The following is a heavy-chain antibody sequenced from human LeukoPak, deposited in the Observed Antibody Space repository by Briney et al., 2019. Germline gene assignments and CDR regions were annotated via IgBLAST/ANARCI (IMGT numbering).Heavy chain of an antibody. CDR1: AFTFSTYA. J-gene: IGHJ4*02. CDR3: AKAQVALPRFYYFDY. CDR2: ISGSGGTT. Sequence: GGSLRLSCAASAFTFSTYAMSWVHQAPGKGLEWVSAISGSGGTTYYADSVKGRFTISRDNSKNTLYLQMNSLRAEDTAVYYCAKAQVALPRFYYFDYWGQGTLVTVSS. V-gene: IGHV3-23*01. D-gene: IGHD2-15*01.